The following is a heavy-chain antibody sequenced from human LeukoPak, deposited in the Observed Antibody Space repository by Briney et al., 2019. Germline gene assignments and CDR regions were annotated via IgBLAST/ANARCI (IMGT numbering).Heavy chain of an antibody. CDR2: ISSSSSYI. V-gene: IGHV3-21*01. J-gene: IGHJ4*02. Sequence: GGTLRLSCAASGFTFSSYSVNWVRQAPGKGLEWVSSISSSSSYIYYADSVKGRFTISRDNAKNSLYLQMNSLRAEDTAVYYCAREGDSSGWFNYFDYWGQGTLVTVSS. CDR1: GFTFSSYS. CDR3: AREGDSSGWFNYFDY. D-gene: IGHD6-19*01.